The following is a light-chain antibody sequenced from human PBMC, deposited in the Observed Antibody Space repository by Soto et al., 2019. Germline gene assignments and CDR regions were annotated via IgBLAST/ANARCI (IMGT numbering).Light chain of an antibody. CDR1: SSDIGNYNY. CDR3: RSYTSTSSYV. CDR2: EVS. Sequence: LTQPASVSGSPGQSITISCTGTSSDIGNYNYVSWYQQHPGKAPKLMISEVSNRPSGVSNRFSGSKSGNTASLTISGRQPEDEADYYCRSYTSTSSYVFGGGTKVTVL. V-gene: IGLV2-14*01. J-gene: IGLJ1*01.